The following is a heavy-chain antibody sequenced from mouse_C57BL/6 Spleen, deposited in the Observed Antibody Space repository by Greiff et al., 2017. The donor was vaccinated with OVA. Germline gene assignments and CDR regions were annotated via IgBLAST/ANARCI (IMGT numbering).Heavy chain of an antibody. CDR2: INPNNGGT. CDR3: TRNYDGYYYLDY. Sequence: EVQLQQSGPELVKPGASVKIPCKASGYTFTDYNMDWVKQSHGKSLEWIGDINPNNGGTIYNQKFKGKATLTVDKSSSTAYMELSSLTSEDTAVYYGTRNYDGYYYLDYWGQGTTLTVSS. V-gene: IGHV1-18*01. J-gene: IGHJ2*01. CDR1: GYTFTDYN. D-gene: IGHD2-3*01.